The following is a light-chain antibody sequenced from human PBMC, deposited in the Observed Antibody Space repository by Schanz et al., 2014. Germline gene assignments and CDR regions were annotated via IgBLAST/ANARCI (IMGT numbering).Light chain of an antibody. CDR3: QQYNNWPGT. CDR2: GAS. CDR1: QTVSSS. J-gene: IGKJ1*01. Sequence: EIVLTQSPGTLSLSPGERATLSCRPSQTVSSSYIAWYQHKPGQAPRLLIYGASTRATGTPARFSGSGSGTYFTLTISSLQSEDFAVYSCQQYNNWPGTFGQGTKVEIK. V-gene: IGKV3-15*01.